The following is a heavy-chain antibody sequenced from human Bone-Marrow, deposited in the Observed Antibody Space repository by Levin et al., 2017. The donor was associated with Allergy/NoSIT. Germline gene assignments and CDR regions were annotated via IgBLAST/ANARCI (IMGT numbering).Heavy chain of an antibody. CDR1: GYRLTNYG. Sequence: GASVKVSCKAAGYRLTNYGMSWVRQAPGQGLEWMGWISGYNGDTKYAERFQDRVTMTTDTSTTTVYMELRRLKSDDTAVYYCAGERGILRFLEWPLSGMDVWGQGTTVTVSS. J-gene: IGHJ6*02. CDR3: AGERGILRFLEWPLSGMDV. CDR2: ISGYNGDT. V-gene: IGHV1-18*01. D-gene: IGHD3-3*01.